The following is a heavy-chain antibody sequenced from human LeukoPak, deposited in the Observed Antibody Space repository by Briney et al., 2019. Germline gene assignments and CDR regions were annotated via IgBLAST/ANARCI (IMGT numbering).Heavy chain of an antibody. CDR2: ISAYSGNT. Sequence: ASVKVSCKASGYTFTSYGIGWVRQAPGQGLEWMGWISAYSGNTNYAQKLQGRVTMTTDTSTSTAYMELRSLRSDDTAVYYCARHSPGGWEDYWGQGTLVTVSS. V-gene: IGHV1-18*01. CDR1: GYTFTSYG. J-gene: IGHJ4*02. CDR3: ARHSPGGWEDY. D-gene: IGHD6-19*01.